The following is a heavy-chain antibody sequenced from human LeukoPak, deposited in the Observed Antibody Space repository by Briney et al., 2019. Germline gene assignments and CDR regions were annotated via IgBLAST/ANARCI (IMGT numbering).Heavy chain of an antibody. CDR3: ARGRLCSGGHCYSNFEY. Sequence: SGGSLRLSCAPSGFTFSSYAMHWVRQAPGKGLEWVAVIWHDGSNEYYGDSVKGRFTISRDNSKNTLYLQMNSLRAEDTAVYYCARGRLCSGGHCYSNFEYWGQGTLVTVSS. CDR2: IWHDGSNE. J-gene: IGHJ4*02. D-gene: IGHD2-15*01. V-gene: IGHV3-33*01. CDR1: GFTFSSYA.